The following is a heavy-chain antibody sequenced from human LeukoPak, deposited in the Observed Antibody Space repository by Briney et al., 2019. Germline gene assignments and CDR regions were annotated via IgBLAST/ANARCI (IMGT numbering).Heavy chain of an antibody. Sequence: GESLKISCEGSGDRFTPYWITWVRQMPGKGLEWMGIIYPGDSDTRYSPSFQGQVTISADTSISTAYLQWSGLKASDTAIYYCARTYGSGSYFDYWGQGTLVTVSS. CDR1: GDRFTPYW. V-gene: IGHV5-51*01. D-gene: IGHD3-10*01. CDR3: ARTYGSGSYFDY. CDR2: IYPGDSDT. J-gene: IGHJ4*02.